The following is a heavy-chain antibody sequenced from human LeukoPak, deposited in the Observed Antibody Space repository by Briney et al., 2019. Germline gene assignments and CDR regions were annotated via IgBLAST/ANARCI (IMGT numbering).Heavy chain of an antibody. CDR1: GFTFSGYA. CDR2: ISYDGSNK. J-gene: IGHJ4*02. CDR3: ARAWMATIIDY. V-gene: IGHV3-30-3*01. D-gene: IGHD5-24*01. Sequence: GRSLRLSCAASGFTFSGYAMHWVRLAPGKGLEWVSVISYDGSNKYCADSVKGRFTISRDNSKNTLYLQMSSLRAEDTAVYYCARAWMATIIDYWGQGTLVTVSS.